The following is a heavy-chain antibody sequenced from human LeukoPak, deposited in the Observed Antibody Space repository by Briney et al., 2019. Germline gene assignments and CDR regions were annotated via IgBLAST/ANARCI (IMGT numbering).Heavy chain of an antibody. D-gene: IGHD3-3*01. CDR3: ARGYDFWSAPDAFDI. CDR2: INPNTGGT. CDR1: GYTFTGYY. Sequence: ASVKLSCKSSGYTFTGYYLHWVRQAPGQGLEWMGWINPNTGGTTYAEKVQGRVTMTRDTSISTAHMELNRLRSDDTAMYFCARGYDFWSAPDAFDIWGQGTMVTVSS. J-gene: IGHJ3*02. V-gene: IGHV1-2*02.